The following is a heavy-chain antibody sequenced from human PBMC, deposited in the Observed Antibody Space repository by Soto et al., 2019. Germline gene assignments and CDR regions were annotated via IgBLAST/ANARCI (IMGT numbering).Heavy chain of an antibody. J-gene: IGHJ6*02. Sequence: QVQLVQSGAEVKKPGSSVKVSCKASGGTFSSYAISWVRQAPGQGLEWMGGIIPIFGTANYAQKFQGRVTITADESTSTAYMELSSLRAEDTAVDYCARDFRNPVATPFRYCSSTSCSDYYYGMDVWGQGTTVTVSS. D-gene: IGHD2-2*01. V-gene: IGHV1-69*01. CDR1: GGTFSSYA. CDR2: IIPIFGTA. CDR3: ARDFRNPVATPFRYCSSTSCSDYYYGMDV.